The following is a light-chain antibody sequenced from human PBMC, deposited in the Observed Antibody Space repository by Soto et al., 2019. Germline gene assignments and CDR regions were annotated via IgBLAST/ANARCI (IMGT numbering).Light chain of an antibody. Sequence: QSLLAQPASVSGCPGQSITISCTGASSDVGFSNYVFWYQQHPGKAPKLIISDVSNRPSGVSNRFSGSKSGNTASLTISGLQAEDEADYYCSSYTSSSTDVFGTGTKVTVL. CDR3: SSYTSSSTDV. V-gene: IGLV2-14*01. CDR1: SSDVGFSNY. J-gene: IGLJ1*01. CDR2: DVS.